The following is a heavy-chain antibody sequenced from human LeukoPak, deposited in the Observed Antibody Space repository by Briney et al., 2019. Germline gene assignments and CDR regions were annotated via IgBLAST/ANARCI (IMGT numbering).Heavy chain of an antibody. D-gene: IGHD5-18*01. J-gene: IGHJ3*02. Sequence: PGGSLRLSCAASGFTFSSYSMNWVRQAPGKGLEWVSSISSSSSYIYYADSVKGRFTISRDNAKNSLYLQMNSLRAEDTAVYYCARDSQGGYSYGREDAFDIWGQGTMVTVSS. CDR2: ISSSSSYI. CDR3: ARDSQGGYSYGREDAFDI. CDR1: GFTFSSYS. V-gene: IGHV3-21*01.